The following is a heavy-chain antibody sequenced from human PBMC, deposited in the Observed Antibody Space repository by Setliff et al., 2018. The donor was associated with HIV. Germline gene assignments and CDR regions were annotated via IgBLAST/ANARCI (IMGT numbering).Heavy chain of an antibody. Sequence: LSLTCAVYVESFSGFYWSWIRQPPGKGLEWSGEINHSGSTNYNPSLKSRVTISVDTSKNQFSLKLSFVTAADTAVYYCARGWFGGYYFDYWGQGTLGTVS. CDR2: INHSGST. V-gene: IGHV4-34*01. CDR1: VESFSGFY. D-gene: IGHD3-10*01. CDR3: ARGWFGGYYFDY. J-gene: IGHJ4*02.